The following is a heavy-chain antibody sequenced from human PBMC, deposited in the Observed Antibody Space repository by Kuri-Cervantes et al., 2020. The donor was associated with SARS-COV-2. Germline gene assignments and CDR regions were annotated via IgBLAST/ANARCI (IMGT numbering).Heavy chain of an antibody. CDR1: GFIFSDYY. Sequence: GGSLRLSCTASGFIFSDYYMTWIRQAPGKGLEWVSSISSSSSYIYYADSVKGRFTISRDNAKNSLYLQMNSLRAEDTAVYYCARDRYNWNIDYWGQGTLVTVSS. CDR3: ARDRYNWNIDY. D-gene: IGHD1-20*01. CDR2: ISSSSSYI. V-gene: IGHV3-11*06. J-gene: IGHJ4*02.